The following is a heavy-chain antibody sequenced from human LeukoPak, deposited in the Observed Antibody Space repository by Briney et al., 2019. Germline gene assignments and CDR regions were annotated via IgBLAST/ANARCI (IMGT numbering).Heavy chain of an antibody. V-gene: IGHV3-9*01. CDR3: ARDRAGYSSGWYWDGGYYYYGMDV. J-gene: IGHJ6*02. CDR2: ISWNSGSI. D-gene: IGHD6-19*01. CDR1: GFTFDDYA. Sequence: PGGSLRLSCAASGFTFDDYAMHWVRQAPGKGLEWVSGISWNSGSIGYADSVKGRFTISRDNAKNSLYLQMSSLRAEDTAVYYCARDRAGYSSGWYWDGGYYYYGMDVWGQGTTVTVSS.